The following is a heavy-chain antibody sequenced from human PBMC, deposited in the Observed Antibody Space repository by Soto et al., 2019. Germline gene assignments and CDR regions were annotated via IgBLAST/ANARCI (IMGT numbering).Heavy chain of an antibody. CDR1: GGSISGYY. CDR3: AASCVGCCGFNYYGMDV. J-gene: IGHJ6*02. D-gene: IGHD5-12*01. V-gene: IGHV4-59*12. Sequence: SETLSLTCTVSGGSISGYYWSWIRQPPGKGLEWIGYIYNSGTTYYNPSIKSRVTISVDTSKNQFSMKLSSVTAADTAVYYCAASCVGCCGFNYYGMDVWGQGTTVTVSS. CDR2: IYNSGTT.